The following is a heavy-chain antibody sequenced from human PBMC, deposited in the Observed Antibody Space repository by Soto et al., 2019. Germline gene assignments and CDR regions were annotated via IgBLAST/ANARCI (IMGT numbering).Heavy chain of an antibody. J-gene: IGHJ6*02. CDR3: ARDYGSGSFSYYYYGMDV. D-gene: IGHD3-10*01. Sequence: ASVKVSCKASGYTFTSYGISWVRQAPGQGLEWMGWISAYNGNTNYAQKLRGRVTMTTDTSTSTAYMELRSLRSDDTAVYYCARDYGSGSFSYYYYGMDVWGQGTTVTVS. CDR1: GYTFTSYG. CDR2: ISAYNGNT. V-gene: IGHV1-18*01.